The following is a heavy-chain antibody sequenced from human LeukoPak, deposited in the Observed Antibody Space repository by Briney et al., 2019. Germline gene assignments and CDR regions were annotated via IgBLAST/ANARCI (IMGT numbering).Heavy chain of an antibody. D-gene: IGHD4-17*01. CDR1: GHTVTEFS. V-gene: IGHV1-24*01. CDR3: ATGQTTPVLVDTLHF. CDR2: FDPDDAET. J-gene: IGHJ4*02. Sequence: SVKLSCKVSGHTVTEFSIHWVRQAPGKGLEWMGGFDPDDAETVFARKFQGRVTMTEDTSTNTAYMELTSLRSEDTAVYYCATGQTTPVLVDTLHFWGQGTLVTVSS.